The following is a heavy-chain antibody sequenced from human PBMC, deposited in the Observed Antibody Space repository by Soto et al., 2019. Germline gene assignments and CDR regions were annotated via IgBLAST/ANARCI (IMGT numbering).Heavy chain of an antibody. Sequence: SETLSLTCAVSGGSISSSNWWSWVRQPPGKGLEWIGEIYHSGSTNYNPSLKSRVTISVDKSKNQFSLKLSSVTDADTAVYYCARSSGSYGAFDIWGQGTMVTVSS. J-gene: IGHJ3*02. CDR3: ARSSGSYGAFDI. CDR2: IYHSGST. CDR1: GGSISSSNW. D-gene: IGHD1-26*01. V-gene: IGHV4-4*02.